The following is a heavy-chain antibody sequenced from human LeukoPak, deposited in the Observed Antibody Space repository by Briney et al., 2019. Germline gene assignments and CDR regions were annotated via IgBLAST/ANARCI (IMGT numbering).Heavy chain of an antibody. J-gene: IGHJ5*02. Sequence: ASVKFSCKASGGTFSSYAISWVRQAPGQGLEWMGWINTTTGNPTYAQGFTGRFVFSLDTSVSTAYLQISSLKAEDTAVYYCASVSHYDILTGYPIQYNWFDPWGQGTLVTVSS. CDR3: ASVSHYDILTGYPIQYNWFDP. CDR1: GGTFSSYA. CDR2: INTTTGNP. D-gene: IGHD3-9*01. V-gene: IGHV7-4-1*02.